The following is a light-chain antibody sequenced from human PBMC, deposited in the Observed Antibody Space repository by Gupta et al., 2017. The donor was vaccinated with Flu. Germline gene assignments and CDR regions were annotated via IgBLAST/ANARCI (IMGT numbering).Light chain of an antibody. V-gene: IGKV1-39*01. CDR3: QRSYSTPPERVT. CDR2: GAS. CDR1: QKLGIY. Sequence: DIQMTQSPSSPSASLGERVTITCRESQKLGIYLNWYQHKAGKGPKVLLYGASTLNSGVPSRFSFNGCGSHFSLSIISVRPEDLATSYCQRSYSTPPERVTFGGGTKVDNK. J-gene: IGKJ4*01.